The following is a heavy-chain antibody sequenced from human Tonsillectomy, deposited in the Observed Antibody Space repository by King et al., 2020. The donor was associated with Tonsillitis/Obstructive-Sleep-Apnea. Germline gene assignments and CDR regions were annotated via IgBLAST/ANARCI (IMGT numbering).Heavy chain of an antibody. Sequence: QLVQSGAEVKKPGASVKVSCKASGYTFTSYHINWVRQAPGQGLEWMGWISAYNGNTNYAQNLQGRVTITTDTSTSTASMEQRSLRSDYTAVYYCARECEAVDYFGDYGLANDAFDIWGQGPMVTVSS. J-gene: IGHJ3*02. V-gene: IGHV1-18*01. CDR1: GYTFTSYH. CDR3: ARECEAVDYFGDYGLANDAFDI. D-gene: IGHD4-17*01. CDR2: ISAYNGNT.